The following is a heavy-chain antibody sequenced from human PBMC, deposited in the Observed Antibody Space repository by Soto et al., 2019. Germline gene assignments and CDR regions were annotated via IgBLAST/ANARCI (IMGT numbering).Heavy chain of an antibody. CDR1: GFTFGTPD. D-gene: IGHD3-10*01. J-gene: IGHJ5*02. V-gene: IGHV3-23*01. CDR2: IDGSGGIT. CDR3: VKNSGWFNT. Sequence: QLLQSGGGLVQPGGSLTPSCPASGFTFGTPDMSWVRQAPGEGLEWVSTIDGSGGITYYADSVKGRFTISRDNSRNTVYLQMNSLRGDDTALYYCVKNSGWFNTWGQGALVTVSS.